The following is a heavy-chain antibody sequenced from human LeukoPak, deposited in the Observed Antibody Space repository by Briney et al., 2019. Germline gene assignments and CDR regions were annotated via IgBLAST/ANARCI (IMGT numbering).Heavy chain of an antibody. CDR1: GGSISSGDYY. Sequence: SQTLSLTCTVSGGSISSGDYYWSWIRQPPGKGLEWTGYIYYSGSTYYNPSLKSRVTISVDTSKNQFSLKLSSVTAADTAVYYCARDSKNGGYFDYWGQGTLVTVSS. V-gene: IGHV4-30-4*01. J-gene: IGHJ4*02. D-gene: IGHD4-23*01. CDR2: IYYSGST. CDR3: ARDSKNGGYFDY.